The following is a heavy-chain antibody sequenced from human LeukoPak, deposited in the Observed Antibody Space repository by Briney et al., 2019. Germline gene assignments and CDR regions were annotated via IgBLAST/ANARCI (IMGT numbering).Heavy chain of an antibody. Sequence: PSETLSLTCTVSGGSISSHPWSWIRQPPGKGLDWIGYIYNSGSVNYNPSLRSRVSISVDTSKNQFSLKLTSVTAADTAVYYCARVVSPVSWFDPWGQGILVTVSS. CDR2: IYNSGSV. V-gene: IGHV4-59*08. CDR1: GGSISSHP. CDR3: ARVVSPVSWFDP. D-gene: IGHD4-11*01. J-gene: IGHJ5*02.